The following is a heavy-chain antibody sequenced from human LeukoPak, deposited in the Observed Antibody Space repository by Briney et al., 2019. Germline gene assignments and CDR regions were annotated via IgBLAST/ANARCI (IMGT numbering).Heavy chain of an antibody. J-gene: IGHJ6*02. D-gene: IGHD3-3*01. CDR3: ARDPPGSYDFWSGNYYYYYYGMDV. CDR1: GSTFSSYA. V-gene: IGHV3-30-3*01. CDR2: ISYDGSNK. Sequence: GRSLRLSCAASGSTFSSYAMHWVRQAPGKGLEWVAVISYDGSNKYYADSVKGRFTISRDNSKNTLYLQMNSLRAEDTAVYYCARDPPGSYDFWSGNYYYYYYGMDVWGQGTTVTVSS.